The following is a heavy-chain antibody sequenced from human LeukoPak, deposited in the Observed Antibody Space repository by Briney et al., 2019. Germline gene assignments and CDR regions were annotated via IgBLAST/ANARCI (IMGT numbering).Heavy chain of an antibody. CDR2: IIPIFGTA. Sequence: SVKVSCKASGGTFSSYAISWVRQAPGQGLEWMGGIIPIFGTANYAQKFQGRVTITTDESTSTAYMELSSLRSEDTAVYYCARQASRSILVVPAANYNWFDPWGQGTLVTVSS. CDR1: GGTFSSYA. D-gene: IGHD2-2*01. J-gene: IGHJ5*02. CDR3: ARQASRSILVVPAANYNWFDP. V-gene: IGHV1-69*05.